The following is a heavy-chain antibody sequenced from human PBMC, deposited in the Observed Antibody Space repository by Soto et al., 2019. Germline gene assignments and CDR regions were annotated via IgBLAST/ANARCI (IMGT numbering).Heavy chain of an antibody. Sequence: QVQLIQSGAEVKKPGASVKLSCKASGYSFITYGISWVRQAPGQGLEWMGWITTYSGNTDYAQKFQGRVTMTADTSTSTVYMQLRSLRSYDPAVYYCARDTYSSSSRWFDTWGPGTLVTVSS. D-gene: IGHD6-6*01. V-gene: IGHV1-18*01. CDR1: GYSFITYG. J-gene: IGHJ5*02. CDR3: ARDTYSSSSRWFDT. CDR2: ITTYSGNT.